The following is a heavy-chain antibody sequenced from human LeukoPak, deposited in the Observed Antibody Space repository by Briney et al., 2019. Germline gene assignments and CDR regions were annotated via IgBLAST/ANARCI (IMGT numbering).Heavy chain of an antibody. J-gene: IGHJ5*02. Sequence: GRSLRLSCAASGFTFSSYAMHWVRQAPGKGLEWVAVISYDGSNKYYADSVKGRFTISRDNSKNTLYLQVNSLRAEDTAVYYCARDVPYCGSGGSCYSNWFDPWGQGTLVTVSS. V-gene: IGHV3-30*01. CDR1: GFTFSSYA. CDR3: ARDVPYCGSGGSCYSNWFDP. CDR2: ISYDGSNK. D-gene: IGHD2-15*01.